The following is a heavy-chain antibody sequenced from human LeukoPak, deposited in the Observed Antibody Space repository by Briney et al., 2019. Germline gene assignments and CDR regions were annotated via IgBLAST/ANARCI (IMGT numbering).Heavy chain of an antibody. J-gene: IGHJ4*02. CDR2: IYYSGST. D-gene: IGHD6-13*01. Sequence: SETLSLTCTVSGGSISSYYWSWIRQPPGKGLEWIGYIYYSGSTNYNPSLKSRVTISVDTSKNQFSLKLSSVTAADTAVYYCARGRYSGSWYSRCYFDYWGQGTLVTVSS. CDR1: GGSISSYY. V-gene: IGHV4-59*12. CDR3: ARGRYSGSWYSRCYFDY.